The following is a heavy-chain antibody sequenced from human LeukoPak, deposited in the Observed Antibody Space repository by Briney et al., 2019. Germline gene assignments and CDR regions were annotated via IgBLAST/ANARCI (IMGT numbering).Heavy chain of an antibody. CDR1: GYTFTGYY. Sequence: ASVKVSCKASGYTFTGYYMHWVRQAPGQGLEWMGWINPNSGGTNYAQKFQGRVTMTRDTSISTAYMELSRLRSDGTAVYYCARYRDNCSGGSCYFYFDYWGQGTPVTVSS. CDR2: INPNSGGT. CDR3: ARYRDNCSGGSCYFYFDY. D-gene: IGHD2-15*01. J-gene: IGHJ4*02. V-gene: IGHV1-2*02.